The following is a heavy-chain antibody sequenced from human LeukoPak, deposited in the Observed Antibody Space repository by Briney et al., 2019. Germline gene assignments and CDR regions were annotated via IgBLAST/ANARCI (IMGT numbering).Heavy chain of an antibody. Sequence: PGGSLRLSCAASGFTFISSGIHGVRQAPAKGREWVAFIRSDGSNKYYGDSVKGRFTISRDNSKNTLYLQMNSLRAEDTALYYCAKVVGATTFDYWGQGTLVTVSS. CDR3: AKVVGATTFDY. CDR1: GFTFISSG. J-gene: IGHJ4*02. D-gene: IGHD1-26*01. CDR2: IRSDGSNK. V-gene: IGHV3-30*02.